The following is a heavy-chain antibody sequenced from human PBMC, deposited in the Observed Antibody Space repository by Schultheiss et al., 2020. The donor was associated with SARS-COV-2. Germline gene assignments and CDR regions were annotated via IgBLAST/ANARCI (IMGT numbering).Heavy chain of an antibody. CDR2: IAYDGSNK. CDR1: GFTFSSYG. V-gene: IGHV3-30*18. D-gene: IGHD5-24*01. J-gene: IGHJ3*02. CDR3: AKDSVGGLQLRSPRNDAFDI. Sequence: GESLKISCAASGFTFSSYGMHWVRQAPGKGLEWVAVIAYDGSNKYYADSVKGRFTISRDNSKNTLYLEMNNLRAEDTALYYCAKDSVGGLQLRSPRNDAFDIWGQGTKVTVSS.